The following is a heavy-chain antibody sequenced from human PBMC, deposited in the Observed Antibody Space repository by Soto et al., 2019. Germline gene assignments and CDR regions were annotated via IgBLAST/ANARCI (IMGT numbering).Heavy chain of an antibody. J-gene: IGHJ4*02. D-gene: IGHD3-16*01. CDR3: ASNTRYDPPDY. CDR2: ISVSGGST. Sequence: GGSLRLSCAASGFTFSSYAMSWVRPAPGKGLAWVSGISVSGGSTYYADSVKGRFTISRDNSKNTLYLQMNSLRAEDTAVYYCASNTRYDPPDYWGQGTLVTVSS. CDR1: GFTFSSYA. V-gene: IGHV3-23*01.